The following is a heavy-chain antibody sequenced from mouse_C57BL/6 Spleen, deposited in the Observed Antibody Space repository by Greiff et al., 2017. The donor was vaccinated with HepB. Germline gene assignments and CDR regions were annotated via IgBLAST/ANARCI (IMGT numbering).Heavy chain of an antibody. D-gene: IGHD2-10*02. J-gene: IGHJ2*01. CDR2: IDPSDSYT. CDR1: GYTFTSYW. Sequence: QVQLQQPGAELVKPGASVKLSCKASGYTFTSYWMQWVKQRPGQGLEWIGEIDPSDSYTNYNQNFKGKATLTVDTSSSTAYMQLSSLTSEDSAVYYCARFGMDFDYWGQGTTLTVSS. CDR3: ARFGMDFDY. V-gene: IGHV1-50*01.